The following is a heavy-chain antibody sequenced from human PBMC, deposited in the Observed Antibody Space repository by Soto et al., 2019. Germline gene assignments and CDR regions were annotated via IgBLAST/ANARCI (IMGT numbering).Heavy chain of an antibody. CDR1: GFTVSSNY. D-gene: IGHD2-21*02. CDR2: IYSGGST. CDR3: ARYQGLSGGNSGSPRGGWFDP. J-gene: IGHJ5*02. V-gene: IGHV3-53*02. Sequence: EVQLVETGGGLIQPGGSLRLSCAASGFTVSSNYMSWVRQAPGKGLEWVSVIYSGGSTYYADSVKGRFTISRDNSKNSLYLQMNSLRAEDTAVYYCARYQGLSGGNSGSPRGGWFDPWGQGTLVTVSS.